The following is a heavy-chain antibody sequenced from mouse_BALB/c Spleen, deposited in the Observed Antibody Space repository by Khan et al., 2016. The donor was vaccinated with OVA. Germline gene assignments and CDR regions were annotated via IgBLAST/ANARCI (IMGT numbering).Heavy chain of an antibody. CDR2: INSDGTYN. CDR3: ASHLTGSFAY. Sequence: EVRLVESGGDLVKPGGSLKLSCAASGFTFSNYGMSWVRQIPDKRLEWVATINSDGTYNYYPDSVKGRFTISRNNAKNTLYLEMSSLKSEDTAMYYCASHLTGSFAYWGQGTLVTVSA. D-gene: IGHD4-1*01. J-gene: IGHJ3*01. V-gene: IGHV5-6*01. CDR1: GFTFSNYG.